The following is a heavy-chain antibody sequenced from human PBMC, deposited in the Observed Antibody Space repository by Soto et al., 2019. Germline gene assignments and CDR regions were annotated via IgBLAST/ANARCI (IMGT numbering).Heavy chain of an antibody. CDR1: VGTFSSYA. J-gene: IGHJ6*01. CDR2: IIPIPGTA. V-gene: IGHV1-69*01. Sequence: QVQLVQSGAEVKKPGSSVKVSCKASVGTFSSYAISCVRQAPGQGLEWMGGIIPIPGTANYAQKFQGRVTITADESTSTAYMELSSLRSEDTAVYYCARSQGSSTSLEIYYYYYYGMDVWGQGTTVNVSS. CDR3: ARSQGSSTSLEIYYYYYYGMDV. D-gene: IGHD2-2*01.